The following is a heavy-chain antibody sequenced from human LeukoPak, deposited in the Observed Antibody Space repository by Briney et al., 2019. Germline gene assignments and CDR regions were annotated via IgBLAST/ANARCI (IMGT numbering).Heavy chain of an antibody. CDR3: ARVPVGATTVDY. D-gene: IGHD1-26*01. V-gene: IGHV1-8*01. Sequence: ASVKVSCKASGYTFTSYDINWVRQATGQGLEWMGWMNPNSGNTGYAQKFQGRVTMTRNTSISTAYMELSSLRSEDTAVYYCARVPVGATTVDYWGQGALVTASS. J-gene: IGHJ4*02. CDR2: MNPNSGNT. CDR1: GYTFTSYD.